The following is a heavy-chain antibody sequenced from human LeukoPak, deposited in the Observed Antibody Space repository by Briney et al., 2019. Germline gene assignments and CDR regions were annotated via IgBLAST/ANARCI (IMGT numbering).Heavy chain of an antibody. J-gene: IGHJ3*02. V-gene: IGHV4-39*07. Sequence: SETLSLTCTVSGGSISSSSYYWGWIRQPPGKGLEWIGEINHSGSTNYNPSLKSRVTISVDTSKNQFSLKLSSVTAADTAVYYCAREEQVRDRAFDIWGQGTMVTVSS. CDR1: GGSISSSSYY. D-gene: IGHD1/OR15-1a*01. CDR2: INHSGST. CDR3: AREEQVRDRAFDI.